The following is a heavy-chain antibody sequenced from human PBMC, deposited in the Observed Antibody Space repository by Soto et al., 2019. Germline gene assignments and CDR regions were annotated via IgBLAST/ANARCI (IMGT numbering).Heavy chain of an antibody. CDR3: SSGVGVAYYYYHMVL. J-gene: IGHJ6*02. D-gene: IGHD3-3*01. V-gene: IGHV4-61*01. Sequence: PANLPLTCTFSGESVPSVSDYWSWIRQPPGKGLEWIGYIYYSGSADYNPSLGSRVTISIDTSKNQFSLKLTSVTAADTAVYYCSSGVGVAYYYYHMVLWGQCPTVT. CDR1: GESVPSVSDY. CDR2: IYYSGSA.